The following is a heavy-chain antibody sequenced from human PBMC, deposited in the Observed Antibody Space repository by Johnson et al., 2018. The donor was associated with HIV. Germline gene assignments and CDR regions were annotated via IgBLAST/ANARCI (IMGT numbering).Heavy chain of an antibody. V-gene: IGHV3-20*04. J-gene: IGHJ3*02. CDR3: ARWIRYCGGDCYDVFDI. Sequence: MLLVESGGGVVRPGGSLRLSCAASGFTFDDYGMSWVRQAPGKGLEWVSGINWNGGSTGYADSVKGRFTISRDNAKNSLYLQMNSLRAEDTALYYCARWIRYCGGDCYDVFDIWGQGTKVTVSS. D-gene: IGHD2-21*02. CDR1: GFTFDDYG. CDR2: INWNGGST.